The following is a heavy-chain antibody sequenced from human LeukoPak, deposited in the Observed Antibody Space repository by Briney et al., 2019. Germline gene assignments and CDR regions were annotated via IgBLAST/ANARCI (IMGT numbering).Heavy chain of an antibody. D-gene: IGHD1-1*01. CDR2: ISSSSSYI. Sequence: GGSLRLSCAASGFTFSSYSMNWVRQAPGKGLEWVSSISSSSSYIYYADSVKGRFTISRDNSKNTLYLQMNSLRAEDTAVYYCGKELERHFDFDYWGQGTLVTVSS. CDR3: GKELERHFDFDY. J-gene: IGHJ4*02. CDR1: GFTFSSYS. V-gene: IGHV3-21*04.